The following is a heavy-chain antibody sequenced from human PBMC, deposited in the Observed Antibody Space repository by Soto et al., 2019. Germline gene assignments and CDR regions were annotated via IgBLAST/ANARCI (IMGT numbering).Heavy chain of an antibody. CDR3: VRERAPFNAFDI. Sequence: GGSLRLSCAASGVTFGCCGFHWVGQAPGKGLEWVAVIWSNGRNTYYADSVKGRFTFSRDNSKNTLYLQMNSLRAEDTAVYDGVRERAPFNAFDIWGQGTMVTVAS. J-gene: IGHJ3*02. CDR1: GVTFGCCG. CDR2: IWSNGRNT. V-gene: IGHV3-33*01.